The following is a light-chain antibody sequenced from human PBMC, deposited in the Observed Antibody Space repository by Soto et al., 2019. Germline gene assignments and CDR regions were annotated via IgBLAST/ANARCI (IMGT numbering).Light chain of an antibody. CDR3: QHCFSHPYT. CDR2: ETS. J-gene: IGKJ2*01. CDR1: QSLSSR. V-gene: IGKV1-39*01. Sequence: IQITQSPSSLSASLGDRVTITCRAIQSLSSRLTWYHQKPGEAPKLLIYETSTLQSGVPSRFSGSGSDTDFTLTINSLQSEDFATYYCQHCFSHPYTFGQGTKLELK.